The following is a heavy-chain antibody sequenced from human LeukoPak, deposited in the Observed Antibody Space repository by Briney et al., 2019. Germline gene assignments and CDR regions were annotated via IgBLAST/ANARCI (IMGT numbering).Heavy chain of an antibody. Sequence: SETLSLTCSVSGGSISTYYWSWIRQPAGKVLEWIGRINTGGSTNYNASLKGRVTMSVDTSKNQYSLSLSPVTAADTAVYYCARETSGYTGHGNFDYWGQGTLVTVSS. D-gene: IGHD5-12*01. CDR1: GGSISTYY. V-gene: IGHV4-4*07. J-gene: IGHJ4*02. CDR2: INTGGST. CDR3: ARETSGYTGHGNFDY.